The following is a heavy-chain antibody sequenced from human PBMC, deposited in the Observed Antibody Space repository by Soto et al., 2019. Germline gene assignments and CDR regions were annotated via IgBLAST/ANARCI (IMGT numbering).Heavy chain of an antibody. V-gene: IGHV4-31*03. D-gene: IGHD3-10*01. CDR2: IYYSGSN. Sequence: QVQLQESGPGLVKPSQTLSLTCTVSGGSISSGGYYWSWIRQHPGQGLEWIAYIYYSGSNYYNPSIKRRVTLSVDTSKNQFTLKLSSVTAADTAVSSCARGGSMVRGVIQTPWFDYWGQGTLVTVSS. J-gene: IGHJ4*02. CDR1: GGSISSGGYY. CDR3: ARGGSMVRGVIQTPWFDY.